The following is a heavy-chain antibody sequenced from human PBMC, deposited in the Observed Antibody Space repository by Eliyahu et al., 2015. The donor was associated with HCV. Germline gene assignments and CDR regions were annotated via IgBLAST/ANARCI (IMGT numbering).Heavy chain of an antibody. V-gene: IGHV1-69*06. Sequence: QVQLVQSGAEVKKPGSSVXVSCKASGGXFSXXAXSWVRQAPGQGLEWMGGIIPIFGTANYAQKFQGRVTITADKSTSTAYMELSSLRSEDTAVYYCARDREAVAGGWYFDLWGRGTLVTVSS. CDR2: IIPIFGTA. CDR1: GGXFSXXA. CDR3: ARDREAVAGGWYFDL. J-gene: IGHJ2*01. D-gene: IGHD6-19*01.